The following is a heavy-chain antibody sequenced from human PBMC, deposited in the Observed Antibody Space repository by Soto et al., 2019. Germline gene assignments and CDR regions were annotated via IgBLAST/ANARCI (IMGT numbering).Heavy chain of an antibody. CDR1: GFTFSSYG. D-gene: IGHD1-26*01. CDR3: AKEREMASIPFDY. Sequence: QVQLVESGGGVVQPGRSLRLSCAASGFTFSSYGMHWVRQAPGKGLEWVAVISHDGTNTYYADSVKGRFTISRDNSKNTLYLQINSLRAEDTAVYYCAKEREMASIPFDYWGQGTLVTVAS. V-gene: IGHV3-30*18. J-gene: IGHJ4*02. CDR2: ISHDGTNT.